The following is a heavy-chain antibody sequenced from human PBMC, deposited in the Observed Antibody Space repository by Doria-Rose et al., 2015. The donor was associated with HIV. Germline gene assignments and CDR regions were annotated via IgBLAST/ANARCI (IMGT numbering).Heavy chain of an antibody. V-gene: IGHV2-26*01. Sequence: QVTLKESGPVLVKPTETLTLTCTVSGVSLSSPGMGVSWIRQPPGKALEWLANIFSDDERSYKTSLQSRLTISMGTSKSQLVLTVTDMDPVDTATYYCARIKSSRWYHKYYFDFWGQGTLVIVSA. CDR3: ARIKSSRWYHKYYFDF. J-gene: IGHJ4*02. CDR1: GVSLSSPGMG. D-gene: IGHD6-13*01. CDR2: IFSDDER.